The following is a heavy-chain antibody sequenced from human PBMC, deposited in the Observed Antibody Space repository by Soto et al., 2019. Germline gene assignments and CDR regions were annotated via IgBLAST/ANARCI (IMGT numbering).Heavy chain of an antibody. CDR1: GGSISSGGYY. V-gene: IGHV4-31*03. CDR3: ARAQGGYSGHLPMAPDC. D-gene: IGHD5-12*01. J-gene: IGHJ4*02. Sequence: QVQLQESGPGLVKSSQTLSLTCTVSGGSISSGGYYWSWIRQHPGKGLEWIGYIYYSGSTYYNPSLKSRVTISVDTSKNQFSLKLSSVTAADTAVYYCARAQGGYSGHLPMAPDCWGQGTLVTVSS. CDR2: IYYSGST.